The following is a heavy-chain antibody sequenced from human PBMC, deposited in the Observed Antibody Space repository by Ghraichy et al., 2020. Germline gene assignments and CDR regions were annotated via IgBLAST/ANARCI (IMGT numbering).Heavy chain of an antibody. D-gene: IGHD5-12*01. J-gene: IGHJ4*02. CDR3: ARHHSSYSLDY. CDR2: ISNNGDYT. Sequence: GGSLRLSCAASGFVFSAYNMNWVRQAPGKGLEWVSSISNNGDYTFYSESVKGRFSISRDNARNSLFLQMNSLRAEDTAVYYCARHHSSYSLDYWGQGTLVTVSS. CDR1: GFVFSAYN. V-gene: IGHV3-21*01.